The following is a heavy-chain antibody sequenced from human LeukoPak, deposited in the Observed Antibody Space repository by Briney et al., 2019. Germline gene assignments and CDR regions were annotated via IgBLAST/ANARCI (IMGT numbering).Heavy chain of an antibody. D-gene: IGHD1-26*01. V-gene: IGHV1-2*02. J-gene: IGHJ4*02. CDR1: GYTFTGYY. CDR3: VRDPSEVGAL. CDR2: INPNNGGT. Sequence: ASVKVSCKASGYTFTGYYMHCVRQAPGQGLEWMGWINPNNGGTNYAQKFQGRVTMTSDTSISTAYMELSRLRSDDTAVYYCVRDPSEVGALWGQGSLVTVSS.